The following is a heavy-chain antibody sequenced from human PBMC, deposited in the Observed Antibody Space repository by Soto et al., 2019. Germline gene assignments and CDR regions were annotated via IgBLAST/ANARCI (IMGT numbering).Heavy chain of an antibody. V-gene: IGHV4-39*01. Sequence: SETLSLTCSVSGDSMRGYHYYWGWIRQAPGKGLEWIGSAYFSGGNTYYSPSLKSRVSISVDTSKNEFSLRLTSLTAADTAVYFCAYGSSSAWIDYWGQGTLVTVSS. D-gene: IGHD6-25*01. CDR2: AYFSGGNT. J-gene: IGHJ4*02. CDR1: GDSMRGYHYY. CDR3: AYGSSSAWIDY.